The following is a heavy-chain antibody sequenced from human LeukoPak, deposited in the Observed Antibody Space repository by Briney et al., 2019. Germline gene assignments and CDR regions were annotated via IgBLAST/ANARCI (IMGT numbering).Heavy chain of an antibody. J-gene: IGHJ3*02. D-gene: IGHD5-12*01. Sequence: SETLSLTCTVSGGSISSHYWTWIRQPPGKGLEWIGYISYIGSTNYNPSLKSRVTMSVDTSKNQFSLKLSSVTAADTAVYYCARDSDIDAFDIWGQGTMVTVSS. CDR1: GGSISSHY. V-gene: IGHV4-59*11. CDR2: ISYIGST. CDR3: ARDSDIDAFDI.